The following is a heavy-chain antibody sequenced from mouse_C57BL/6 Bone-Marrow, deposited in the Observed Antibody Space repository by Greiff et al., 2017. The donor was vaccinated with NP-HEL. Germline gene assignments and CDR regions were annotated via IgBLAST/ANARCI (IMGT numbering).Heavy chain of an antibody. CDR3: ARGWGYDSSWFAY. CDR2: INPNYGTT. D-gene: IGHD2-4*01. CDR1: GYSFTDYN. Sequence: EVKLMESGPELVKPGASVKISCKASGYSFTDYNMNWVKQSNGKSLEWIGVINPNYGTTSYNQKFKGKATLTVDQSSSTAYMQLNSLTSEDSAVYYCARGWGYDSSWFAYWGQGTLVTVSA. V-gene: IGHV1-39*01. J-gene: IGHJ3*01.